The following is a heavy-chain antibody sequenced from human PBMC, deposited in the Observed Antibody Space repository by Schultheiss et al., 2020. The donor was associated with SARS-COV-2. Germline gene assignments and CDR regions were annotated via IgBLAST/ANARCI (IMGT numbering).Heavy chain of an antibody. CDR3: ARDHPLKGMDV. V-gene: IGHV4-61*01. CDR1: GGSVSSGSYY. Sequence: GSLRLSCAVSGGSVSSGSYYWSWLRQSPERGLEWIGYIYHSGGTRYHPSLKSRVTISLDTSKNQFSLKLSSVTAADTAVYYCARDHPLKGMDVWGQGTTVTVSS. J-gene: IGHJ6*02. CDR2: IYHSGGT.